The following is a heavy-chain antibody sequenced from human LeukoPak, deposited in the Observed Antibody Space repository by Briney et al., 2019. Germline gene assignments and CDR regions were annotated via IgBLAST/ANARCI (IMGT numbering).Heavy chain of an antibody. CDR2: IDHIGSA. CDR1: GYSLSSGYY. D-gene: IGHD2-2*01. CDR3: ARHRSGVVVPAADDAFDI. V-gene: IGHV4-38-2*01. J-gene: IGHJ3*02. Sequence: SETLSLTCAVSGYSLSSGYYWGWIRQPPGKGLEWIGSIDHIGSAYYNPSLKSRVTISVDTSKTQFSLKLSSVTAADTAVYYCARHRSGVVVPAADDAFDIWGQGTMVTVSS.